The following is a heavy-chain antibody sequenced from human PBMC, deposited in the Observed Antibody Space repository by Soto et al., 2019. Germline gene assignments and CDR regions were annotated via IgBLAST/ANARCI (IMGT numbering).Heavy chain of an antibody. D-gene: IGHD6-13*01. J-gene: IGHJ3*02. CDR3: ARALAAAEGRRGTFDI. CDR1: GGSFSGYY. V-gene: IGHV4-34*01. CDR2: INHSGST. Sequence: PSETLSLTCAVYGGSFSGYYWSWIRQPPGKGLEWIGEINHSGSTNYNLSLKSRVTISVDTSKNQFSLKLSSVTAADTAVYYCARALAAAEGRRGTFDIWGQGTMVTVSS.